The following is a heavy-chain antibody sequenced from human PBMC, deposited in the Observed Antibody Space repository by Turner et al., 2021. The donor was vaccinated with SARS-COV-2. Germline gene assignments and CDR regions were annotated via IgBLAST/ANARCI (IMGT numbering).Heavy chain of an antibody. CDR3: VRDKDSSDYYY. J-gene: IGHJ4*02. V-gene: IGHV3-11*04. Sequence: QVQLVESGGGVVKPGGSLRLSCAASGFTFSDYYMGWIRQAPGKGLEWVSSITSSDTYYADSVKGRFTISRDNAKNSLYLQMNSLRAEDTAVYYCVRDKDSSDYYYWGQGTLVTVSS. CDR1: GFTFSDYY. CDR2: ITSSDT. D-gene: IGHD3-22*01.